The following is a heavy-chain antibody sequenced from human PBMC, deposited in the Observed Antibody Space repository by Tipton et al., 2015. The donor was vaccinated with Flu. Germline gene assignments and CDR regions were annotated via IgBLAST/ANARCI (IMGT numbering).Heavy chain of an antibody. CDR1: GGSFSGYF. V-gene: IGHV4-34*01. D-gene: IGHD4-11*01. CDR2: INHSGST. Sequence: TLSLTCAVYGGSFSGYFWTWIRQPPGKGLEWIGEINHSGSTNYNPSLKSRVTISVDRSKNQFSLKVISVTAADTAVYYCARRDYSNYVSDPKNWFDPWGQGILVTVSS. CDR3: ARRDYSNYVSDPKNWFDP. J-gene: IGHJ5*02.